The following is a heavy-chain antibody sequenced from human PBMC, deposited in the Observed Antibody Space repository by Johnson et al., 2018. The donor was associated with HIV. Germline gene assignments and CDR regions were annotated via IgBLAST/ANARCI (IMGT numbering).Heavy chain of an antibody. Sequence: VQLVESGGGLVQPGGSLRLSCAASGFTFSIYAMSWVRQAPGKGLEWVSVIYSGGSTYYADSVKGRFTISRDNSKNTLYLQMNSLRAEDTAVYYCASPYSADAFDIWGQGTMVTVSS. CDR3: ASPYSADAFDI. CDR1: GFTFSIYA. D-gene: IGHD5-18*01. CDR2: IYSGGST. V-gene: IGHV3-66*01. J-gene: IGHJ3*02.